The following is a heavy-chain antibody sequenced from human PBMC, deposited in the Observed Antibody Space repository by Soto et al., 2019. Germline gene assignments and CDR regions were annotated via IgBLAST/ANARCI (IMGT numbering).Heavy chain of an antibody. CDR1: GITLSNAW. J-gene: IGHJ6*02. CDR2: IKSKADGATT. CDR3: TSQWLLNFNYYYYGMDV. D-gene: IGHD5-12*01. V-gene: IGHV3-15*01. Sequence: GGSLRLSCAASGITLSNAWMTWVRQAPGKGLEWVGRIKSKADGATTEYGSPVKGRFTISRDDSKSIAYLQMNSLKTEDTAVYYCTSQWLLNFNYYYYGMDVWGQGTTVTVSS.